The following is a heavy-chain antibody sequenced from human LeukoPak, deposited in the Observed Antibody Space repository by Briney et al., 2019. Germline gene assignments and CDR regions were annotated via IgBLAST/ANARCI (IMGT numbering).Heavy chain of an antibody. CDR2: IIPIFGAA. CDR3: ARSHYYGSGNVY. CDR1: GGTFSSYA. J-gene: IGHJ4*02. V-gene: IGHV1-69*13. D-gene: IGHD3-10*01. Sequence: GASVKVSCKASGGTFSSYAISWVRQAPGQGLEWMGGIIPIFGAANYAQKFQGRVTITADESTSTAYMELSSLRSEDTAVYYCARSHYYGSGNVYWGQGTLVTVSS.